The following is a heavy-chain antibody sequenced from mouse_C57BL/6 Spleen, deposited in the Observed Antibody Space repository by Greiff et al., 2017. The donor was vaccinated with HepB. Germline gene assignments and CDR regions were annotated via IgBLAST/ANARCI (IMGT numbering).Heavy chain of an antibody. CDR2: IDPETGGT. D-gene: IGHD4-1*01. CDR1: GYTFTDYE. CDR3: TRETGTYYYAMDD. J-gene: IGHJ4*01. Sequence: VQLQQSGAELVRPGASVTLSCKASGYTFTDYEMHWVKQTPVHGLEWIGAIDPETGGTAYNQKFKGKAILTADKSSSTAYMELRSLTSEDSAVYYCTRETGTYYYAMDDWGQGTSVTVSS. V-gene: IGHV1-15*01.